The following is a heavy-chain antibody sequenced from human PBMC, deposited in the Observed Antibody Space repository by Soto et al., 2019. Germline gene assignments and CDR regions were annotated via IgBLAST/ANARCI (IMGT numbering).Heavy chain of an antibody. V-gene: IGHV3-74*01. CDR1: GFIFKMYW. CDR2: IYNDGTYS. D-gene: IGHD3-10*01. CDR3: TRGPRPISTGTGAY. Sequence: LRLSCAASGFIFKMYWMHWVRQSPGKGLVWISRIYNDGTYSDYADSVRGQFTISRDNVNDTLYLQMNNLRAEDSGLYYCTRGPRPISTGTGAYWGQGTQVTVSS. J-gene: IGHJ4*02.